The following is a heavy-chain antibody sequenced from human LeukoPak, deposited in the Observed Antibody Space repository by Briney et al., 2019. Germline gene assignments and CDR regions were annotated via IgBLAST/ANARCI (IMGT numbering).Heavy chain of an antibody. CDR3: AITLYSGSYYLTQLDY. D-gene: IGHD1-26*01. J-gene: IGHJ4*02. CDR1: GGSISSYY. Sequence: PSETLSLTCTVSGGSISSYYWSWIRQPPGKGLEWIGYIYYSGSTNYNPSLKSRVTISVHTSKNQFSLKLSSVTAADTAVYYCAITLYSGSYYLTQLDYWGQGTLVTVSS. V-gene: IGHV4-59*01. CDR2: IYYSGST.